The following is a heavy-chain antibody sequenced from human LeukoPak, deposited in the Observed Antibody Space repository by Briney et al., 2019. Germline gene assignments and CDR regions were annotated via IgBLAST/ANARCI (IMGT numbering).Heavy chain of an antibody. CDR1: GFTVSSNY. J-gene: IGHJ4*02. Sequence: SGGSLRLSCAASGFTVSSNYMSWVRQAPGKGLEWVSVIYSGGSTYYADSVKGRFTISRDNSKNTLYLQMNSLRAEDTVVYYCARVTTVPSPYYFDYWGQGTLVTVSS. D-gene: IGHD4-17*01. CDR2: IYSGGST. V-gene: IGHV3-66*01. CDR3: ARVTTVPSPYYFDY.